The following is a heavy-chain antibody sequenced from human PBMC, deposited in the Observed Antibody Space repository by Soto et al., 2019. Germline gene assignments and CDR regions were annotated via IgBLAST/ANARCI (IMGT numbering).Heavy chain of an antibody. V-gene: IGHV3-48*01. CDR1: GFTFSSYS. Sequence: GGSLILSCAASGFTFSSYSMNWVRQAPGKGLEWVSYISSSSSTIYYADSVKGRFTISRDNAKNSLYLQMNSLRAEDTAVYYCAREIRIAARRISAFDIWGQGTMVTVSS. CDR2: ISSSSSTI. J-gene: IGHJ3*02. CDR3: AREIRIAARRISAFDI. D-gene: IGHD6-6*01.